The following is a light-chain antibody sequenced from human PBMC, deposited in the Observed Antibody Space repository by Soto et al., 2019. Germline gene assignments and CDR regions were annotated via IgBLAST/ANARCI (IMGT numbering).Light chain of an antibody. CDR1: QSVSSSS. Sequence: EIELTQFPDTLSLSPGERATLSCRASQSVSSSSLAWYQQKRGQAPRLLIHGASSRATGIPDRFSGSGSGTEFTLTISRLEPEDFAVYYCQQYGSSPQTFGQGNKVEV. J-gene: IGKJ1*01. CDR2: GAS. CDR3: QQYGSSPQT. V-gene: IGKV3-20*01.